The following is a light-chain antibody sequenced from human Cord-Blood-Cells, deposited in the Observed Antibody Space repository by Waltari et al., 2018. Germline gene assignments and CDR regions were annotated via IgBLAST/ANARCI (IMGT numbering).Light chain of an antibody. CDR1: SGINVGTYS. J-gene: IGLJ3*02. CDR3: MIWHSSAWV. V-gene: IGLV5-45*01. Sequence: QAVLTQPASLSASPGASASLTCTLRSGINVGTYSIYWYQHKPGSPPQYLLRYKSDSDKQQGSGVPSRFSGSKDASANAGILLISGLQSEDEADYYCMIWHSSAWVFGGGTKLTVL. CDR2: YKSDSDK.